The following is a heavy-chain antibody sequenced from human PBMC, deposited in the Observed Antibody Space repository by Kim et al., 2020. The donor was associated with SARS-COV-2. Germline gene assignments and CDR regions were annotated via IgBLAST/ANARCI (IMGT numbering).Heavy chain of an antibody. V-gene: IGHV3-74*01. D-gene: IGHD2-15*01. Sequence: GGSLRLSCAASGFTFSSYWMHWVRQAPGKGLVWVSHINSDGSSTTYADPVKGRFTISRDNAKNTLYLQMNSLRAEDTAVYYCTGVVDFDYWGQGTLVTVSS. CDR3: TGVVDFDY. CDR2: INSDGSST. CDR1: GFTFSSYW. J-gene: IGHJ4*02.